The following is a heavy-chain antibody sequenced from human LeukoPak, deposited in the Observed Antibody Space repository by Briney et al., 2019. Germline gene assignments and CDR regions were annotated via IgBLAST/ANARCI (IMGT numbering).Heavy chain of an antibody. J-gene: IGHJ5*02. D-gene: IGHD6-19*01. CDR1: GYTFTGYY. CDR2: TNPNSGGT. CDR3: ARVVAGNWFDP. V-gene: IGHV1-2*02. Sequence: SVKVSCKASGYTFTGYYMHSVRQAAGHGVEWRGRTNPNSGGTNCAQKFQGRVTMPRATSITTVYMEQSRLRSGDTAVYYCARVVAGNWFDPWGQGTLVTVSS.